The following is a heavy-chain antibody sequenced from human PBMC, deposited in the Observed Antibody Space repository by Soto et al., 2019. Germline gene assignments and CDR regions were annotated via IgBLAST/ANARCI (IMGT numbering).Heavy chain of an antibody. CDR2: ISHDGSNK. CDR3: SRGAEDGAHYVMDV. D-gene: IGHD3-10*01. Sequence: GGSLRLSCAASGFTFSKYGMHWVRQAPGKGLEWVAVISHDGSNKYYADSVKGRFTISRDKSTNTLYVQMNSLRVEDTAVYYFSRGAEDGAHYVMDVCGHRTMVTVSS. J-gene: IGHJ6*02. V-gene: IGHV3-30*03. CDR1: GFTFSKYG.